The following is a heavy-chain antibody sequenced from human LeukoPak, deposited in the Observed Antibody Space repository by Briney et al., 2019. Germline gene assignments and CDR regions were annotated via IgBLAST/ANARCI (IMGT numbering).Heavy chain of an antibody. Sequence: AGSLRLSCAASGFTFSNYYMNWVRQAPGKGLEWISSISGTSSYIFYANSLKGRFIVSRDNAKNSLFLQMNSLRAEDTAVYYCGRAGDYWGQGTLVTVSS. CDR3: GRAGDY. V-gene: IGHV3-21*06. D-gene: IGHD7-27*01. CDR1: GFTFSNYY. CDR2: ISGTSSYI. J-gene: IGHJ4*02.